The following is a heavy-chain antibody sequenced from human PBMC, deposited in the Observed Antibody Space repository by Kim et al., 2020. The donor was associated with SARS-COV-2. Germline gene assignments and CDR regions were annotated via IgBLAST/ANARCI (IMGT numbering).Heavy chain of an antibody. Sequence: ASVKVSYKASGYTFTSYDINWVRQATGQGLEWMGWMNPNSGNTGYAQKFQGRVTMTRNTSISTAYMELSSLSSEDTAVYYCARPRSGVRGVMWNWFDPWGQGTLVTVSS. D-gene: IGHD3-10*01. CDR2: MNPNSGNT. J-gene: IGHJ5*02. CDR1: GYTFTSYD. V-gene: IGHV1-8*01. CDR3: ARPRSGVRGVMWNWFDP.